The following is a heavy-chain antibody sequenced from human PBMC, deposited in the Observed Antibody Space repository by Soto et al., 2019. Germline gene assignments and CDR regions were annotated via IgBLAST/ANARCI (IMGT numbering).Heavy chain of an antibody. CDR1: GFTVSSSY. Sequence: EVQLVESGGGLVQPGGSLRLSCAASGFTVSSSYMGWVRQAPGKGLEWVSSIYRGGDNTYYADSVRGRFTISTDNFKDTLYLQMNSLRVDDTAMYSCARHVGFYWYFDLWGRGTLVTVSS. CDR3: ARHVGFYWYFDL. V-gene: IGHV3-66*04. D-gene: IGHD1-26*01. CDR2: IYRGGDNT. J-gene: IGHJ2*01.